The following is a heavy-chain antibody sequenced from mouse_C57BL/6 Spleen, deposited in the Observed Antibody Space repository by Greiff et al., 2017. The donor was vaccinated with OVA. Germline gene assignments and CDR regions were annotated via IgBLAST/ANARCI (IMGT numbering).Heavy chain of an antibody. J-gene: IGHJ2*01. V-gene: IGHV3-6*01. Sequence: EVQLQESGPGLVKPSQSLSLTCSVTGYSITSGYSWNWIRQFPGNKLEWMGYISYDGSNNYNPSLKNRISITRDTSKNQFFLKLNSVTTEDTATYYCASSSDYFDYWGQGTTLTVSS. D-gene: IGHD3-1*01. CDR1: GYSITSGYS. CDR2: ISYDGSN. CDR3: ASSSDYFDY.